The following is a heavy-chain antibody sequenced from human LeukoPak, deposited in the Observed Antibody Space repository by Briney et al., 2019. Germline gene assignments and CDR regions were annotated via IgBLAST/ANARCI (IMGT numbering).Heavy chain of an antibody. D-gene: IGHD3-10*01. CDR1: GFTFSNYA. V-gene: IGHV3-30*01. J-gene: IGHJ4*02. Sequence: GGSLRLACAAAGFTFSNYAMQCVRQPPGKGLGWVSLISAGGTYEYYADSVKCRFTISRDNSKHKLYLQLNSMRAEDTAVYYCARDSTYYYDSGSSGPQYFDNWGQGNLVTVSS. CDR3: ARDSTYYYDSGSSGPQYFDN. CDR2: ISAGGTYE.